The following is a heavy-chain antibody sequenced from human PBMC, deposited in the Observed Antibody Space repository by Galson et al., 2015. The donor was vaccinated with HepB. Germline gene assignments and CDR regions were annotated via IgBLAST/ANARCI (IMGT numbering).Heavy chain of an antibody. V-gene: IGHV1-18*01. CDR2: ISAYNRKT. Sequence: SVKVSCKVSGYTFSTYSVTWVRQAPGQGLEWMGWISAYNRKTNYAQKFQGRVSMTTDTSTGTVYMELRRLRSDDTAIYYCARGALVVGVAATLNNWFDPWGQGTLVTVSS. J-gene: IGHJ5*02. CDR1: GYTFSTYS. D-gene: IGHD2-15*01. CDR3: ARGALVVGVAATLNNWFDP.